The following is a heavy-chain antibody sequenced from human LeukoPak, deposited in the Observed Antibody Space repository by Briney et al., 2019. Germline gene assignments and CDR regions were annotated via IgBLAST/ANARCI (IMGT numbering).Heavy chain of an antibody. V-gene: IGHV3-23*01. CDR2: ISGSGGST. CDR3: AKRVGHDYYCYGMDV. D-gene: IGHD5-12*01. CDR1: GFTFSSYA. J-gene: IGHJ6*04. Sequence: GGSLRLSCAASGFTFSSYAMSWVRQAPGKGLEWVSAISGSGGSTYYADSVKGRFTISRDNSKNTLYLQMNSLRAEDTDVYYCAKRVGHDYYCYGMDVWGKGTTVTVSS.